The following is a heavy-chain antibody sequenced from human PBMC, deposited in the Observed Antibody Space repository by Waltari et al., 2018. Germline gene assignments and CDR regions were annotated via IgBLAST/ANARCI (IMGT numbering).Heavy chain of an antibody. CDR3: ARGLGELLSYNWFDP. Sequence: QVQLQQWGAGLLKPSETLSLTCAVYGGSFSGYYWSWIRQPPGKGLEWIGEINHSGSTNYNPSLKSRVTISVDTSKNQFSLKLSSVTAADTAVYYCARGLGELLSYNWFDPWGQGTLVTVSS. J-gene: IGHJ5*02. D-gene: IGHD3-10*01. CDR1: GGSFSGYY. CDR2: INHSGST. V-gene: IGHV4-34*01.